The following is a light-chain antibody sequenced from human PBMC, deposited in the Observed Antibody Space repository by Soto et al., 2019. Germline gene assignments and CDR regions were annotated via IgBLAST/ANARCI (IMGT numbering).Light chain of an antibody. CDR2: DAS. CDR1: QSISNW. Sequence: DIQMTQSPSTVSASVGDRVTVTCRASQSISNWLAWFQQKPGKAPKLLVYDASTLQSGVPSRFSGSGSGTDFTLTISSLQPEDFATYYCQQDNSFPWTFGQGTKVEIK. CDR3: QQDNSFPWT. V-gene: IGKV1-12*01. J-gene: IGKJ1*01.